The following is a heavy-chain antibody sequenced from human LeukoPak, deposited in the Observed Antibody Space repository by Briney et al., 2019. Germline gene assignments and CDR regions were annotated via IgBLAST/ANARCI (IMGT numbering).Heavy chain of an antibody. Sequence: PGGSLSISCAASGFSFSSYSMFWVRQAPGKGLEWVSSISDRSSFIYYADSVKGRFTISRDNAKKSLFLHMNSLRVEDTALYYCAREPHDFLEEDGFDIWGQGTLVTVSS. CDR3: AREPHDFLEEDGFDI. CDR2: ISDRSSFI. CDR1: GFSFSSYS. J-gene: IGHJ3*02. D-gene: IGHD5-24*01. V-gene: IGHV3-21*01.